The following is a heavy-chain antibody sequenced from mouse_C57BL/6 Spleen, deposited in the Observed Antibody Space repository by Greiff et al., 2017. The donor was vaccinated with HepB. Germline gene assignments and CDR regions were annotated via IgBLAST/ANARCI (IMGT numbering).Heavy chain of an antibody. CDR1: GYTFTDYY. Sequence: EVQLQQSGPVLVKPGASVKMSCKASGYTFTDYYMNWVKQSHGKSLEWIGVINPYNGGTSYNQKFKGKATLTVDKSSSTAYMELNSLTSEDSAVYYCARRSILITTVVAHWYFDVWGTGTTVTVSS. V-gene: IGHV1-19*01. CDR2: INPYNGGT. D-gene: IGHD1-1*01. J-gene: IGHJ1*03. CDR3: ARRSILITTVVAHWYFDV.